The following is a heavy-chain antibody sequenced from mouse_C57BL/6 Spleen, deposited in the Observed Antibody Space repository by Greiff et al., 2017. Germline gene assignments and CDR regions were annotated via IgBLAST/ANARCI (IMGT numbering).Heavy chain of an antibody. CDR2: FHPYNDDT. J-gene: IGHJ2*01. D-gene: IGHD1-1*02. V-gene: IGHV1-47*01. CDR3: ERRERHGGSSRLGYFDY. Sequence: QVQLQQPGAELVKPGASVKMSCKASGYTFTTYPIEWMKQNHGQSLEWIGNFHPYNDDTKYNEKFKGKATLTVEKSSSTVCMELSRITSDDSDVYFCERRERHGGSSRLGYFDYWGQGTTLTVSS. CDR1: GYTFTTYP.